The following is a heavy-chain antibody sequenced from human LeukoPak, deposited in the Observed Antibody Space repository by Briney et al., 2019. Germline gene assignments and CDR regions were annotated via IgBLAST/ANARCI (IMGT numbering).Heavy chain of an antibody. J-gene: IGHJ3*02. D-gene: IGHD3-9*01. V-gene: IGHV4-59*01. CDR1: AGSISSYY. CDR3: ARAPPRRYFDWLPHDAFDI. CDR2: IYYSGST. Sequence: SETLSLTCTVSAGSISSYYWSWIRQPPGKGLEWIGYIYYSGSTNYNPSLKSRVTISVDTSKNQFSLKLSSVTAADTAVYYCARAPPRRYFDWLPHDAFDIWGQGTMVTVSS.